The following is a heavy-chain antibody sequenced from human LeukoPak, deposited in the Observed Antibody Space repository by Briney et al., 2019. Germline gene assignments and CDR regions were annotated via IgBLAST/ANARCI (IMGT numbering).Heavy chain of an antibody. D-gene: IGHD5-18*01. J-gene: IGHJ6*02. Sequence: PGESLRLSCAASGFTFSSYSMNWVRQAPGKGLEWVSSISSSSSYIYYADSVKGRFTISRDNAKNSLYLQMNSLRAEDTAVYYCARDLQLWSWYYYGMDVWGQGTTVTVSS. CDR2: ISSSSSYI. CDR1: GFTFSSYS. V-gene: IGHV3-21*01. CDR3: ARDLQLWSWYYYGMDV.